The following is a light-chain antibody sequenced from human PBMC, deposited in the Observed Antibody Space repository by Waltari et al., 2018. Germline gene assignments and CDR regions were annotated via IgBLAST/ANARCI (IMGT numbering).Light chain of an antibody. V-gene: IGKV3-20*01. J-gene: IGKJ1*01. Sequence: DTVVTVAPGTLSLSTGHRATLSCWATNSCSSDYLAWYQQRPGQAPRLLISGTSSRATGIPDRFSGSGSGTDFTLTISSLEPEDFAVYYCLQYDTSPQTFGQGTKVDI. CDR3: LQYDTSPQT. CDR1: NSCSSDY. CDR2: GTS.